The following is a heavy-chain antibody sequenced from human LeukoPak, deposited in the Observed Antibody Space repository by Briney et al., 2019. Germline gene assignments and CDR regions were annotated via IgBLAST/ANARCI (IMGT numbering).Heavy chain of an antibody. Sequence: GGSLRLSCAASGFTFDDYGMSWVRQAPGKGLEWDSGINWNGGSTGYADSVRGRFTISRDNAKNSLYLQMHSLRAEDTALYYCARGSGIAVAGTLSFDYWRQGTLVTVSS. CDR2: INWNGGST. CDR3: ARGSGIAVAGTLSFDY. D-gene: IGHD6-19*01. V-gene: IGHV3-20*04. CDR1: GFTFDDYG. J-gene: IGHJ4*02.